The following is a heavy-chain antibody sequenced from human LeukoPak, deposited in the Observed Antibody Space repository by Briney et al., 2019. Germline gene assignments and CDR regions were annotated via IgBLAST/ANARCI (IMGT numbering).Heavy chain of an antibody. D-gene: IGHD5-12*01. CDR3: ANTLSGDFDY. J-gene: IGHJ4*02. CDR1: GFKFGSFS. CDR2: ITSDSSST. Sequence: GGSLRLSCAASGFKFGSFSMNWVRQAPGKGLEWLSYITSDSSSTYYSDSVKGRFTISRDNAKNSLYLQMNSLRAEDTAVYYCANTLSGDFDYWGQGTLVTVSS. V-gene: IGHV3-48*04.